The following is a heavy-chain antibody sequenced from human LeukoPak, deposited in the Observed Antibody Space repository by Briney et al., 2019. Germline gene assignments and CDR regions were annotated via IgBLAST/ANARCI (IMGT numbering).Heavy chain of an antibody. J-gene: IGHJ4*02. CDR1: GFTVSSNY. CDR2: IYSDGRT. CDR3: ATSGNYYLKY. D-gene: IGHD1-26*01. V-gene: IGHV3-53*01. Sequence: GGSLRLSCAASGFTVSSNYMSWVRQAPGKGLEWVSVIYSDGRTYYADSVKGRFTISRDNSKNTLYLETNSLRAEDTAVYYCATSGNYYLKYWGQGTLVTVSS.